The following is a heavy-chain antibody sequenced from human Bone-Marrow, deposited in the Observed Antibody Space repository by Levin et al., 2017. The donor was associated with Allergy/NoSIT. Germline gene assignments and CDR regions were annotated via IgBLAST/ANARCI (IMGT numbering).Heavy chain of an antibody. Sequence: LRLSCTVSGGSIRSGGYYWSWIRQHPGKGLEWIGYIYDSGSTSYNPSLESRVAISVDTSKNQFYLKLTSLTAADTAVYDCARIPDTTSEFDYWGQGTLVTVSS. CDR1: GGSIRSGGYY. CDR3: ARIPDTTSEFDY. V-gene: IGHV4-31*03. D-gene: IGHD5-18*01. CDR2: IYDSGST. J-gene: IGHJ4*02.